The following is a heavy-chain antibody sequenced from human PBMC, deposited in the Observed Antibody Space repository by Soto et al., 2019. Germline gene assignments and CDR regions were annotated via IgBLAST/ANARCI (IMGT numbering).Heavy chain of an antibody. D-gene: IGHD6-13*01. Sequence: EVQLLESGGGLVQPGGSLRLSCAASGFTFSSYAMSWVRQAPGKGLECVSAISGSGGSTYYADSVQGRFTISRDNSQNTLYLQMNRLRAEDTAVYYCATRIAAAGTNYYYYGMDVWGQGTTVTVSS. V-gene: IGHV3-23*01. CDR2: ISGSGGST. J-gene: IGHJ6*02. CDR3: ATRIAAAGTNYYYYGMDV. CDR1: GFTFSSYA.